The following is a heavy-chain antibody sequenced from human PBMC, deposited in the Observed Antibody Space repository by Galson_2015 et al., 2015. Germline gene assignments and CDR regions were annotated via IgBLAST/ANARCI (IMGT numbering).Heavy chain of an antibody. V-gene: IGHV3-9*01. J-gene: IGHJ4*02. Sequence: SLRLSCAASGFTFDDYWMNWVRQAPGKGLEWVASISQNRDAIDYADSVKGRFSISRDNAENSLRLQMNSLRAADTALYYCARDYFRTASTCYPKGSFDDWGQ. CDR1: GFTFDDYW. D-gene: IGHD2-15*01. CDR3: ARDYFRTASTCYPKGSFDD. CDR2: ISQNRDAI.